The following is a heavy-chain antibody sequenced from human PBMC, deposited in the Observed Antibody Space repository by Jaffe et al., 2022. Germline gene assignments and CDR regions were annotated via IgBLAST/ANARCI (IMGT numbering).Heavy chain of an antibody. D-gene: IGHD1-1*01. V-gene: IGHV4-4*02. J-gene: IGHJ4*02. CDR2: VSPGGFS. CDR1: GSSITNTNW. CDR3: AGHWDN. Sequence: QEQLQESGPGLVKPSETLSLTCSVSGSSITNTNWWHWLRQTPGKGLEWIGEVSPGGFSNYNPSLKSRVTMSLDRSNNQFSLRLTSVTAADTAVYYCAGHWDNWGRGTLVTVSS.